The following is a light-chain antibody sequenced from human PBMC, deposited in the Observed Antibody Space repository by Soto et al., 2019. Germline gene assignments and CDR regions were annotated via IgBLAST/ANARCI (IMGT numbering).Light chain of an antibody. J-gene: IGLJ1*01. CDR3: QAWDTSTYV. V-gene: IGLV3-1*01. CDR1: ELGDKY. CDR2: QDA. Sequence: SYELTQPPSVSVSPGQTAIITCSGDELGDKYGCWYQQKPGQSPLLVLYQDAKRPSGIPERSSGSNSGNTATLTISGTQPMDEADYSCQAWDTSTYVFGTGTKLTVL.